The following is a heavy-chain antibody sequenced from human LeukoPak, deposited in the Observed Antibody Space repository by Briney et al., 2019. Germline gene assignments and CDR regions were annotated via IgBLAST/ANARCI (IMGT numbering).Heavy chain of an antibody. J-gene: IGHJ6*04. CDR2: ISGSGGST. D-gene: IGHD3-10*01. CDR1: GFTFSSYA. Sequence: PGGSLRLSCAASGFTFSSYAMSWVRQAPGKGLEWVSAISGSGGSTYYADSVKGRFTISRDNSKNTLYLQMNSLRAEDTAVYYCARSWAGPHYGMDVWGKGTTVTVSS. V-gene: IGHV3-23*01. CDR3: ARSWAGPHYGMDV.